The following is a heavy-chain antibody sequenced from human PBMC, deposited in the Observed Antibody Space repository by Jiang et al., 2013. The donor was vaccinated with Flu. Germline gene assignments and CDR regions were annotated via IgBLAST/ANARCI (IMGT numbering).Heavy chain of an antibody. J-gene: IGHJ3*02. D-gene: IGHD6-19*01. Sequence: GISWNSGSIGYADSVKGRFTISRDNAKNSLYLQMNSLRAEDTALYYCAKDIGSGWYGDAFDIWGQGTMVTVSS. V-gene: IGHV3-9*01. CDR3: AKDIGSGWYGDAFDI. CDR2: ISWNSGSI.